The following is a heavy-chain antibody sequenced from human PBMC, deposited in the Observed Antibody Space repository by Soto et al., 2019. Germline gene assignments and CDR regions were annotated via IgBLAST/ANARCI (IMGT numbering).Heavy chain of an antibody. Sequence: SETLSLTCTVSGGSINSYCWSWIRQPPGKGLEWIAYIFDSGNANYNPSLKSRVTISVDTSKNQFSLKLTSVTAADTAVYYCARHRRTTVAKFYFDNWGQGALVTVSA. D-gene: IGHD4-4*01. CDR1: GGSINSYC. CDR3: ARHRRTTVAKFYFDN. CDR2: IFDSGNA. J-gene: IGHJ4*02. V-gene: IGHV4-59*08.